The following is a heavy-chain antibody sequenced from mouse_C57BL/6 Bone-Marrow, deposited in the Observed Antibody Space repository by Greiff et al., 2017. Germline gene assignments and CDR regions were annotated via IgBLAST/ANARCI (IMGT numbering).Heavy chain of an antibody. CDR2: IWWDDDK. Sequence: QVQLQQSGPGILQPSQTLSLTCSFSGFSLSTFGMGVGWIRQPSGKGLEWLAHIWWDDDKYYNPAMKSRLTIFKDTSKNQVFLKSANVDTADTATYYGARIDGYYWAWFAYWGQGTLVTVSA. CDR1: GFSLSTFGMG. J-gene: IGHJ3*01. CDR3: ARIDGYYWAWFAY. D-gene: IGHD2-3*01. V-gene: IGHV8-8*01.